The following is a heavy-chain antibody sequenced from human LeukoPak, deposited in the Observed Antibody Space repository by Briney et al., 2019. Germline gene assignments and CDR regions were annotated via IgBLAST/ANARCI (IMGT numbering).Heavy chain of an antibody. CDR2: IYYSGST. V-gene: IGHV4-59*01. CDR1: GGSISSYY. Sequence: SETLSLTCTASGGSISSYYWSWIRQPPGKGLEWIGYIYYSGSTNYNPSLKSRVTISVDTSKNQFSLKLSSVTAADTAVYYCARAAKSYYYYYMDVWGKGTTVTVSS. D-gene: IGHD6-25*01. J-gene: IGHJ6*03. CDR3: ARAAKSYYYYYMDV.